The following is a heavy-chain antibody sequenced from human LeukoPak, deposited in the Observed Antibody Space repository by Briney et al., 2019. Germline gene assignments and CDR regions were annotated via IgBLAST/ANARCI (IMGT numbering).Heavy chain of an antibody. V-gene: IGHV3-15*01. D-gene: IGHD3-16*02. Sequence: GRSLSLSCSASRYPFANAGMTWGRHSPDQGLGLVSRVKSKHDGATTDYAAPVKGRFTISRDDSKNTLYLQMTSLNAEDSAVYFCATVIFVYSAFDIWGQGTVVTVSS. CDR2: VKSKHDGATT. J-gene: IGHJ3*02. CDR1: RYPFANAG. CDR3: ATVIFVYSAFDI.